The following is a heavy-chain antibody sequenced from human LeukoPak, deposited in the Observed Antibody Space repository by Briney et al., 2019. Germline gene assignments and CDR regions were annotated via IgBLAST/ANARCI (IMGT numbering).Heavy chain of an antibody. V-gene: IGHV4-61*02. Sequence: VKPSQTLSLTCTVSGGSISSGSYYLSWIRQPAGKGLEWIGRIYTSGSTNYNPSLKSRVTISVDTSKNQFSLKLSSVTAAGTAVYYCARETGRYFDWLPIDYWGQGTLVTVSS. CDR3: ARETGRYFDWLPIDY. D-gene: IGHD3-9*01. J-gene: IGHJ4*02. CDR1: GGSISSGSYY. CDR2: IYTSGST.